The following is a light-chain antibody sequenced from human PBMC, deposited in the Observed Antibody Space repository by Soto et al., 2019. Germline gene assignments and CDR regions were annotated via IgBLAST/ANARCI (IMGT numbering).Light chain of an antibody. CDR3: QQSFSTHALT. J-gene: IGKJ4*01. V-gene: IGKV1-39*01. Sequence: DIQMTQSPSSLSASLGDRVTITCRASENIAKYLNWYQQKQGKAPKILIYGASSLQSGVPSRFTGSGSGTDFTLTISSLQPEDFAIHYCQQSFSTHALTFGGGTKVDIK. CDR1: ENIAKY. CDR2: GAS.